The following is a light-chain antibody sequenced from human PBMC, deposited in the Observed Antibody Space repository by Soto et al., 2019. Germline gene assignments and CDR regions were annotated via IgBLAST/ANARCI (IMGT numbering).Light chain of an antibody. J-gene: IGKJ1*01. CDR3: QHMRT. Sequence: DVVMTQSPLSLPVTLGQPASISCRSSQSLVYSDGNTYLNWFQQRPGQSPRRLIYKVSNRDSGVPDRFSGSGFGTEFSLTISSLQPDDFGSYYCQHMRTFGQGTKVDIK. CDR2: KVS. CDR1: QSLVYSDGNTY. V-gene: IGKV2-30*01.